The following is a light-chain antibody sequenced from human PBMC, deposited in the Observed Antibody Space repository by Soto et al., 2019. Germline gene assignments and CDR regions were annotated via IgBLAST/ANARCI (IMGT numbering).Light chain of an antibody. CDR2: EAT. J-gene: IGLJ3*02. CDR3: CSFAGSNSWV. Sequence: QSALTQPASVSGSPGQSITISCTGTSSDVGTYDLVSWYQHHPGAAPKLMIYEATRRPSGISNLFSGSKSGNTASLTISGLQAEDEADYYCCSFAGSNSWVFGGGTKLTVL. V-gene: IGLV2-23*01. CDR1: SSDVGTYDL.